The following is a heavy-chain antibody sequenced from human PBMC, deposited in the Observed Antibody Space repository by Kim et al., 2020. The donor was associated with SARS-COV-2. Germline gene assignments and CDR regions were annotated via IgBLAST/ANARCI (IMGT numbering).Heavy chain of an antibody. J-gene: IGHJ6*02. V-gene: IGHV3-9*01. D-gene: IGHD6-19*01. Sequence: GGSLRLSCAASGFTFDDYAMHWVRQAPGKGLEWVSGISWNSGSIGYADSVKGRITISRDNAKNSLYLQMNSLRAEDTALYYCAKDDSGWYYYYGMDVWGQGTTVTVSS. CDR3: AKDDSGWYYYYGMDV. CDR1: GFTFDDYA. CDR2: ISWNSGSI.